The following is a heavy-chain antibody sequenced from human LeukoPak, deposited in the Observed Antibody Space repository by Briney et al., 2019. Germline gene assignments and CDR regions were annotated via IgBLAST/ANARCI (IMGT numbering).Heavy chain of an antibody. J-gene: IGHJ4*02. CDR3: ARDRPGGSSLDY. V-gene: IGHV4-59*01. CDR1: GGSISNYY. Sequence: SETLSLTCTVSGGSISNYYWSWIRQPPGKGLEWIAYIHYSGSTSYNPSLKSRVTISVDTSKNEFSLKLTSVNAADTAVYYCARDRPGGSSLDYWGQGTLVTVSS. CDR2: IHYSGST. D-gene: IGHD6-13*01.